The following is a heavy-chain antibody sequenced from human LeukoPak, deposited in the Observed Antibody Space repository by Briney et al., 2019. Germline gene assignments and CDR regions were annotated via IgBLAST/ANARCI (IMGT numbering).Heavy chain of an antibody. V-gene: IGHV3-23*01. CDR3: ANRVGATPRSYFDY. J-gene: IGHJ4*02. D-gene: IGHD1-26*01. CDR2: ISGSGGST. CDR1: GFTFSSYA. Sequence: GGSLRLSCAASGFTFSSYAMSWVRQAPGKGLEWVSAISGSGGSTYYADSVKGRFTISRDNSKNTLYLQMNSLRAEDTAVYYCANRVGATPRSYFDYWGQGTLVTVSS.